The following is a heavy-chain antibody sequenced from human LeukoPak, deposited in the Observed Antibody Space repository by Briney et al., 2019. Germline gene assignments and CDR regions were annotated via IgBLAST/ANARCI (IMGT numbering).Heavy chain of an antibody. CDR2: INPNSGGT. CDR3: AALGYCSGGSCYNYYYYMDV. D-gene: IGHD2-15*01. J-gene: IGHJ6*03. V-gene: IGHV1-2*02. CDR1: GYTFTGYY. Sequence: GAAVKVSCKASGYTFTGYYMHWLRQAPGQGLEWMGWINPNSGGTNYAQKFHGRVTMTRDTSISTAYMELSRLRSDDTAVYYCAALGYCSGGSCYNYYYYMDVWGKGTTVTVSS.